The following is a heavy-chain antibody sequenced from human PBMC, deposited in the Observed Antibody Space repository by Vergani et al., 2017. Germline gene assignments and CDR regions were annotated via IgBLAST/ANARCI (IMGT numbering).Heavy chain of an antibody. D-gene: IGHD1-26*01. V-gene: IGHV3-73*02. J-gene: IGHJ3*02. CDR1: GFTFSGSA. Sequence: EVQLVESGGGLVQPGGSLKLSCAASGFTFSGSAMHWVRQASGKGLEWVGRIRSKANSYATAYAASVKGRFTISRDDSKNTAYLQMNSLKTEDTAVYYCARDSGSYSRAFDIWGQGTMVTVSS. CDR2: IRSKANSYAT. CDR3: ARDSGSYSRAFDI.